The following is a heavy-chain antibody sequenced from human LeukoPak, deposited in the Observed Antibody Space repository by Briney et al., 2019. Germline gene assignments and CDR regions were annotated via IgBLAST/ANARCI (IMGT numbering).Heavy chain of an antibody. J-gene: IGHJ4*02. Sequence: GGSLRLSCAASGFTFSTYWMKWVRQAPGKGLEWVASIKEDGSDKYYVDSVKGRFPISRDNAKNSLYLQMNSLRTEDTAVYYCAKGGHFNFDYWGQGTLATVSS. CDR3: AKGGHFNFDY. D-gene: IGHD5-12*01. CDR1: GFTFSTYW. CDR2: IKEDGSDK. V-gene: IGHV3-7*01.